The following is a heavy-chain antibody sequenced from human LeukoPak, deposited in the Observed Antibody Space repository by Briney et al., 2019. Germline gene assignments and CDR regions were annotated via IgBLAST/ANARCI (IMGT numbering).Heavy chain of an antibody. CDR3: ARGAAAAGDAFDI. CDR2: INPNSGGT. V-gene: IGHV1-2*02. CDR1: GYSFTGYY. J-gene: IGHJ3*02. Sequence: ASVEVSCKASGYSFTGYYVHWVRQAPGQGLEWMGWINPNSGGTNYAQKFQGRVTMTRDTSISTTYMELSRLRSDDTAVYYCARGAAAAGDAFDIWGQGTMVTVSS. D-gene: IGHD6-13*01.